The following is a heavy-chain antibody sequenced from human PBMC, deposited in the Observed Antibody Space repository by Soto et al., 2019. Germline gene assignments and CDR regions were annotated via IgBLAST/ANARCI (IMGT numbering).Heavy chain of an antibody. CDR1: GRTISTRGYY. V-gene: IGHV4-31*02. D-gene: IGHD2-8*02. Sequence: PSEPLSLTFNISGRTISTRGYYWSWIRQHPGKGLEWIGYIYYSGSTYYNPSLKSRVTISVDTSKNQFSLKLTSVTAADTAVYYCARDKITGLFDYWGQGTLVS. CDR2: IYYSGST. CDR3: ARDKITGLFDY. J-gene: IGHJ4*02.